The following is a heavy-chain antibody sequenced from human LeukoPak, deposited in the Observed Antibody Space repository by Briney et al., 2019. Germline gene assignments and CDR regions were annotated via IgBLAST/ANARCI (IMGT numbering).Heavy chain of an antibody. D-gene: IGHD2-15*01. J-gene: IGHJ4*02. CDR2: IYYSGST. CDR1: GGSISSSSYY. V-gene: IGHV4-39*07. CDR3: ARGSFRGGAFPLVW. Sequence: PSETLSLTCTVSGGSISSSSYYWGWIRQPPGKGLEWIGSIYYSGSTYYNPSLKSRVTISVDTSKNQFSLKLSSVTAADTAVYYCARGSFRGGAFPLVWWGQGTLVTVSS.